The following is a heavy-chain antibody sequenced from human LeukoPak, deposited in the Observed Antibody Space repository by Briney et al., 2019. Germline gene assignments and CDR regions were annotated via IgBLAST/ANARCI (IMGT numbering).Heavy chain of an antibody. V-gene: IGHV3-30*03. CDR3: ARESGRIYDSSGYSYFDY. D-gene: IGHD3-22*01. J-gene: IGHJ4*02. CDR2: ISYDGSNK. CDR1: GFTFSSYG. Sequence: GRSLRLSCAASGFTFSSYGMHWVRQAPGKGLEWVAVISYDGSNKYYADSVKGRFTISRDNSKNTLYLQMNSLRAEDTAVYYCARESGRIYDSSGYSYFDYWGQGTLVTVSS.